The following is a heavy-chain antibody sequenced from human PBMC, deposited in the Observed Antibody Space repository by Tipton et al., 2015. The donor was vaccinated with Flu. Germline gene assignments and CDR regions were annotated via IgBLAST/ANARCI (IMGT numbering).Heavy chain of an antibody. CDR3: ARVPDSSWYFDL. V-gene: IGHV4-59*01. J-gene: IGHJ2*01. Sequence: TLSLTCTVSGVSISKSYWARIRQPPGKGLEWIGYIHYTGGTNYSPSLKGRVTISVDTSKNQFSLRLNSVVATDTAVYYCARVPDSSWYFDLWGRGTLVTVSS. CDR2: IHYTGGT. CDR1: GVSISKSY. D-gene: IGHD5-18*01.